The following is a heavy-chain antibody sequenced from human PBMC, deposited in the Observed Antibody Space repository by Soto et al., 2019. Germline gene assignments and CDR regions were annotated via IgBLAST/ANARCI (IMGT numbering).Heavy chain of an antibody. V-gene: IGHV4-39*01. D-gene: IGHD2-15*01. J-gene: IGHJ6*02. CDR2: IYYSGST. CDR3: AGLTVAATLRTYYYYGMDV. Sequence: SETLSLTCTVSGGTISSSSYYWGWIRQPPGKGLEWIGSIYYSGSTYYNPSLKSRVTISVDTSKNQFSLKLSSVTAADTAVYYCAGLTVAATLRTYYYYGMDVWGQGTTVTVSS. CDR1: GGTISSSSYY.